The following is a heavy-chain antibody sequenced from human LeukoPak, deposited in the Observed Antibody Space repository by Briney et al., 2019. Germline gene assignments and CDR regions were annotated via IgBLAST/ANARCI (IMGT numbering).Heavy chain of an antibody. CDR3: AGLIRPGWFDP. CDR1: GASISSSTDY. D-gene: IGHD1-14*01. V-gene: IGHV4-39*01. Sequence: PSETLSLTCTVSGASISSSTDYWGWIRQPPGRGLEWIANIYYSGSTYSNPSLKSRVTISVDTSKNQFSLKLSSVTAADTAVYDCAGLIRPGWFDPWGQGTLVTVSS. CDR2: IYYSGST. J-gene: IGHJ5*02.